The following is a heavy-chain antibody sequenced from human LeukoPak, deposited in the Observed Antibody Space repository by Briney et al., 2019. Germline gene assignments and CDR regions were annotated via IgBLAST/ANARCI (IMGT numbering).Heavy chain of an antibody. CDR3: ARDGSWGWAQYDH. J-gene: IGHJ4*02. Sequence: GGSLRLSCLASGFTFSSYAMHWVRQAPGKGLEWVAVMSYDGNNRYYTDSVKGRFTISRDNSKSTLDLQMNSLRAEDTALYYCARDGSWGWAQYDHWGQGILVTVSS. V-gene: IGHV3-30*03. CDR2: MSYDGNNR. D-gene: IGHD5-24*01. CDR1: GFTFSSYA.